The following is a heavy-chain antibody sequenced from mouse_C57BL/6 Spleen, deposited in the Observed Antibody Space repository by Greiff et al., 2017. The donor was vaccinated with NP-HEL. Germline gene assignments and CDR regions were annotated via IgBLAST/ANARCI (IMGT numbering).Heavy chain of an antibody. J-gene: IGHJ4*01. D-gene: IGHD3-2*02. Sequence: VQLQQPGAELVMPGASVKLSCKASGYTFTSYWMHWVKQRPGQGLEWIGEIDPSDSYTNYNQKFKGKSTLTVDKSSSTAYMQLSSLTSEDSAVYYCARKTAQADYYAMDYWGQGTSVTVSS. CDR1: GYTFTSYW. CDR2: IDPSDSYT. CDR3: ARKTAQADYYAMDY. V-gene: IGHV1-69*01.